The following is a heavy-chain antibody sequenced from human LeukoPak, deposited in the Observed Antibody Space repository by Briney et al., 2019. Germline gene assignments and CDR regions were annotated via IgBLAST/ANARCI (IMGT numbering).Heavy chain of an antibody. Sequence: GTSLRLSCAASGFIFSSYGMHWVRQVPGKGLEWVAVIWYDGSNKFYADSVKGRFTISRDNSKNTLYLQMNSLRAEDTAVYYCARGEAVAASTLDSWGQGTLVTVSS. D-gene: IGHD6-19*01. CDR1: GFIFSSYG. CDR3: ARGEAVAASTLDS. J-gene: IGHJ4*02. V-gene: IGHV3-33*01. CDR2: IWYDGSNK.